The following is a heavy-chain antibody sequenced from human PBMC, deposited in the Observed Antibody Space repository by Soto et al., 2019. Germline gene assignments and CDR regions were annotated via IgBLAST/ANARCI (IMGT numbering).Heavy chain of an antibody. Sequence: GESLKISCKGSGYSFTSYWIAWVRQMPGKGLECMGIIYPGDSDTRYSPSFQGQVTISVDKSINTAYLQWSSLKASDTAIYYCARQAYHYDTYSFGYWGQGTLVTVSS. CDR3: ARQAYHYDTYSFGY. D-gene: IGHD3-22*01. CDR2: IYPGDSDT. CDR1: GYSFTSYW. V-gene: IGHV5-51*01. J-gene: IGHJ4*02.